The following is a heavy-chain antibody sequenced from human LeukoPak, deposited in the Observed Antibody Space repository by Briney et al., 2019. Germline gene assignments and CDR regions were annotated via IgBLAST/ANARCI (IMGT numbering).Heavy chain of an antibody. Sequence: SETLSLTCTISGGSISSSSYYWGWIGQPAGKGLEWIGNIYYSGSTYYNPSLKSRVTISVDTSKNQFSLKLSSVTAADTAVYYCARRTTVTCYFDYWGQGTLVTVSS. CDR2: IYYSGST. J-gene: IGHJ4*02. V-gene: IGHV4-39*07. CDR3: ARRTTVTCYFDY. D-gene: IGHD4-17*01. CDR1: GGSISSSSYY.